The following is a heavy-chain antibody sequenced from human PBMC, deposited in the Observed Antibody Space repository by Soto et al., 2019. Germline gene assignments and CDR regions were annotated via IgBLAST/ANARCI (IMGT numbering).Heavy chain of an antibody. Sequence: PSETLSLTCTVSGGSISSSSYYWGWIRQPPGKGLEWIGSIYYSGSTYYNPSLKSRVTISVDTSKNQFSLKLSSVTAADTAVYYCARQGYRRAAAVLNWFDPWGQGTLVTVSS. V-gene: IGHV4-39*01. CDR3: ARQGYRRAAAVLNWFDP. J-gene: IGHJ5*02. CDR2: IYYSGST. D-gene: IGHD6-13*01. CDR1: GGSISSSSYY.